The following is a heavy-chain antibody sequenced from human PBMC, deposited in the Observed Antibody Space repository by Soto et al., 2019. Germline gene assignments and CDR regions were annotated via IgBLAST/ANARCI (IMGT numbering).Heavy chain of an antibody. CDR3: AKVPRYCSGGSCYSVGSYFDY. D-gene: IGHD2-15*01. V-gene: IGHV3-30*18. CDR2: ISYDGSNK. CDR1: GFTFSSYG. Sequence: QVQLVESGGGVVQPGRSLRLSCAASGFTFSSYGMHGVRQAPGKGLEWVAVISYDGSNKYYAYSVQGRFTISRDNSKNTLSLQMNSLRAEDTAVYYCAKVPRYCSGGSCYSVGSYFDYWGQGPLVTVSS. J-gene: IGHJ4*02.